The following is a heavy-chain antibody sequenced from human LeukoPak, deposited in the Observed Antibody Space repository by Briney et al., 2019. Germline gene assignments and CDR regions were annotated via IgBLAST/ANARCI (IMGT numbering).Heavy chain of an antibody. V-gene: IGHV3-30*18. Sequence: GGSRRLSCAASGFTFSSYGMPWVRQAPGKGLEWVAVISYDGSNKYYADSVKGRFTISRDNSKNTLYLQMNSLRAEDTAVYYCAKGYGMGYSSSWYERYYFDYWGQGTLVTVSS. CDR1: GFTFSSYG. CDR2: ISYDGSNK. J-gene: IGHJ4*02. CDR3: AKGYGMGYSSSWYERYYFDY. D-gene: IGHD6-13*01.